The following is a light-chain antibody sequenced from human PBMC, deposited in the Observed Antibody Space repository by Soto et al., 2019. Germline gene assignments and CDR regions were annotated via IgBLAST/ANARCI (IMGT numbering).Light chain of an antibody. CDR3: QQYNNWPLT. Sequence: VMTQSPATLSVSPGERATLTCRASQSVTSNLAWYQQKPGQAPRLLIYGASTRASGIPARFSGSGSGTEYTLTISSLQSEDFAVYYCQQYNNWPLTFGGGTKVEIK. J-gene: IGKJ4*01. V-gene: IGKV3-15*01. CDR1: QSVTSN. CDR2: GAS.